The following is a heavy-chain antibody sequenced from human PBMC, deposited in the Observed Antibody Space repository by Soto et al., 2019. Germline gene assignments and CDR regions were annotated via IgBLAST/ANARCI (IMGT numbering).Heavy chain of an antibody. V-gene: IGHV4-31*03. D-gene: IGHD2-8*01. Sequence: TLSLTCTVSGCSVSSGGYYWSWIRQHRGTGLEWIGYIYYSGTTYFNPSLKSRASISLDTSKNEFSLKLTSVTAADTAVYYCARRALPQCINGVCYKDGFWDYWGQGTLVTVSS. J-gene: IGHJ4*02. CDR2: IYYSGTT. CDR1: GCSVSSGGYY. CDR3: ARRALPQCINGVCYKDGFWDY.